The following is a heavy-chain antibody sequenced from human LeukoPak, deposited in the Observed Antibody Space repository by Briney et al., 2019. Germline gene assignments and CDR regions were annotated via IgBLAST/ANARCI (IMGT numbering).Heavy chain of an antibody. CDR3: VRGIQSWFNGMDV. Sequence: GGSLRLSCAASGFTLSSYWMDWVRHVPGKGLVWVSRINSDGSNTRYADSVKGRFTVSRDNAKNTLFLQMNSLRTEDTAVYYCVRGIQSWFNGMDVWGQGTTVTVSS. J-gene: IGHJ6*02. D-gene: IGHD3-10*01. V-gene: IGHV3-74*01. CDR2: INSDGSNT. CDR1: GFTLSSYW.